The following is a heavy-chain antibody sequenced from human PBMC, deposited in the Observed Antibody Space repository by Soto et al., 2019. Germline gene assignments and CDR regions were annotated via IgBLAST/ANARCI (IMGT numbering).Heavy chain of an antibody. CDR2: LSGNIRNI. CDR1: GFTFSSYA. CDR3: AKASTVSWGVFDY. V-gene: IGHV3-23*01. J-gene: IGHJ4*02. Sequence: EVQLLESGGGLVQPGGSLRLSCAASGFTFSSYAMTWVREAPGKGLEWVSALSGNIRNIFLADSVKGRFTISRDNSKNKLYLQMNSLRAEDTAMYYCAKASTVSWGVFDYWGQGALITVSS. D-gene: IGHD6-13*01.